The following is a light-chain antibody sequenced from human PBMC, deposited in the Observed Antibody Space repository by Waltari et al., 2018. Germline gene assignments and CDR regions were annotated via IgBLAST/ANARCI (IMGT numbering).Light chain of an antibody. J-gene: IGKJ3*01. CDR3: QQSYSTPQFT. CDR1: QSISSY. Sequence: DIQMTQFPSPLSASVGDRDTITCRASQSISSYLNWYQQKPGKAPKLLIYAASSLQSGVPSRFSGSGSGTDFTLTISSLQPEDFATYYCQQSYSTPQFTFGPGTKVDIK. V-gene: IGKV1-39*01. CDR2: AAS.